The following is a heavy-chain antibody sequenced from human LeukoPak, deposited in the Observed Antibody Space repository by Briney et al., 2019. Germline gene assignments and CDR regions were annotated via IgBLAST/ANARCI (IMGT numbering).Heavy chain of an antibody. D-gene: IGHD3-10*01. Sequence: PGGSLRLSCAASGFTVSSNYMSWVRQAPGKGLMWVSVIYSGGSTYYADSVKGGFTISRDNSKNTLYLQMNSLRAEDTAVYYCAILGELSYYGMDVWGQGTTVTVSS. V-gene: IGHV3-66*01. CDR2: IYSGGST. CDR3: AILGELSYYGMDV. CDR1: GFTVSSNY. J-gene: IGHJ6*02.